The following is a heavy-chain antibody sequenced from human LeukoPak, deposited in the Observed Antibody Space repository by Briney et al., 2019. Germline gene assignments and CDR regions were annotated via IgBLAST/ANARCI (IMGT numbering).Heavy chain of an antibody. V-gene: IGHV3-7*01. CDR1: GFTFSSCW. J-gene: IGHJ4*02. Sequence: GGSLRLSCVVSGFTFSSCWMSWVRQAPGKGLEWVANIRPDGSDEYYVDSVKGRFTISRDNAKNSLYLQMNSLRAEDTAVYYCAREGTDYWGQGTLVTVSS. CDR3: AREGTDY. D-gene: IGHD1/OR15-1a*01. CDR2: IRPDGSDE.